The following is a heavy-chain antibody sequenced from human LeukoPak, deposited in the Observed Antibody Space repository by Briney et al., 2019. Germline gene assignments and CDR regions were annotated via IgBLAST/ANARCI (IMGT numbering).Heavy chain of an antibody. Sequence: GGSLRLSCAASGFTFSSYAMSWVRQAPGKGLEWVSAISSSGGSTYYGDSVKGRFTISRDNSMNTLYLQMNSLRAEDTAVYYCAKDPASSGWYSGRFDPWGQGTLVTVSS. D-gene: IGHD6-19*01. CDR3: AKDPASSGWYSGRFDP. J-gene: IGHJ5*02. V-gene: IGHV3-23*01. CDR1: GFTFSSYA. CDR2: ISSSGGST.